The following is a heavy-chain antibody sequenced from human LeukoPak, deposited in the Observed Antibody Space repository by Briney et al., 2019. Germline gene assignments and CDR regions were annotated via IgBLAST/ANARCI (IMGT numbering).Heavy chain of an antibody. J-gene: IGHJ4*02. CDR3: ARFGRISGKATLY. CDR2: ISSNGGST. Sequence: GGSLRLSCAASGFTFSSYAMHWVRPAPGKGLEYVSAISSNGGSTYYANSVKGRFTISRDNSKNTLYLQMGSLRDEDMAVYYCARFGRISGKATLYWGQGTLVTVSS. D-gene: IGHD2/OR15-2a*01. V-gene: IGHV3-64*01. CDR1: GFTFSSYA.